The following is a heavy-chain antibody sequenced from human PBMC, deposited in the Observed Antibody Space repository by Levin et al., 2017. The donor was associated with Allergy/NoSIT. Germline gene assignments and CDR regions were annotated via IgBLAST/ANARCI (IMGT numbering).Heavy chain of an antibody. CDR1: GVSINYFY. CDR3: ARASGHYRS. V-gene: IGHV4-59*01. D-gene: IGHD4-17*01. CDR2: AFASDLASGGA. Sequence: PSETLSLTCNVSGVSINYFYWSWIRQTPGKGLEWIGHAFASDLASGGAIYSPSLKDRVTISLDVSKNQLFLKLSSVTAADTAVYYCARASGHYRSWGQGTLVTVSS. J-gene: IGHJ5*02.